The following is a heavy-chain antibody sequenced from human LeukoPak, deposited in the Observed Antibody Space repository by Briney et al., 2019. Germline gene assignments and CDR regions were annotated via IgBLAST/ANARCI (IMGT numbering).Heavy chain of an antibody. V-gene: IGHV3-30*18. J-gene: IGHJ4*02. CDR1: GFTFSSYG. CDR2: ISYDGSNK. Sequence: PGGSLRLSCAASGFTFSSYGMHWVRQAPGKGLEWVAVISYDGSNKYYADSVKGRFTISRDNSKNTLYLQMNSLRAEDTAVYYCAKPPEAHLWVPDYWGQGTLVNVSS. CDR3: AKPPEAHLWVPDY. D-gene: IGHD3-3*02.